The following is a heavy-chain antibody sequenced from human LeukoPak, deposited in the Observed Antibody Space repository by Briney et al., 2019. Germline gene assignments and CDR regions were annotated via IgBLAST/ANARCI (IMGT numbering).Heavy chain of an antibody. CDR3: AKGPYDSSGYYFDY. CDR2: IRYDGSNK. V-gene: IGHV3-30*02. CDR1: GFTFSSYG. D-gene: IGHD3-22*01. J-gene: IGHJ4*02. Sequence: GGSLRLSCAASGFTFSSYGMHWVRQAPGKGLEWVAFIRYDGSNKYYADSVQGRFTISRDNSKNTLYLQMNSLRAEDTAVYYCAKGPYDSSGYYFDYWGQGTLVTVSS.